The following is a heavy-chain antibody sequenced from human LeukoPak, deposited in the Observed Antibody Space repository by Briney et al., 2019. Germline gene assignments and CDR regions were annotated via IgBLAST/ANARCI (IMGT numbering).Heavy chain of an antibody. J-gene: IGHJ3*02. V-gene: IGHV3-33*01. Sequence: GTSLRLSCAVSGFTFSSYGFHWVRQAPGKGLEWVAVIWYDGSNKYYADSVKGRFTISRDNSKNTLYLQMNSLRAEDTAVYYCARDGATYYYDSSGYHTTDIWGQGTMVTVSS. D-gene: IGHD3-22*01. CDR2: IWYDGSNK. CDR3: ARDGATYYYDSSGYHTTDI. CDR1: GFTFSSYG.